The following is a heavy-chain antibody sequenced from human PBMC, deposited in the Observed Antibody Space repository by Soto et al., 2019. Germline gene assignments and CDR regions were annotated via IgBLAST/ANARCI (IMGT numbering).Heavy chain of an antibody. J-gene: IGHJ5*02. CDR2: ISAYNGNT. CDR1: GYTFTSYG. CDR3: ARMVPWELGFWFDP. V-gene: IGHV1-18*04. Sequence: ASVKVSCRASGYTFTSYGISWVRQAPGQGLEWMGWISAYNGNTNYAQKLQGRVTMTTDTSTSTAYMELRSLRSDDTAVYYCARMVPWELGFWFDPWGPGTLVTVSS. D-gene: IGHD1-26*01.